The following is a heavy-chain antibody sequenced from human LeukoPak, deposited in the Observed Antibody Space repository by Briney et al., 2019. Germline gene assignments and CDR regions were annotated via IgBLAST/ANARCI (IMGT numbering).Heavy chain of an antibody. CDR1: GFTFSSYE. CDR2: ISSSGSTI. D-gene: IGHD4/OR15-4a*01. CDR3: AKAGLVRGGALDS. V-gene: IGHV3-48*03. J-gene: IGHJ4*02. Sequence: GGSLRLSCAASGFTFSSYEMNWVRQAPGKGLEWVSYISSSGSTIYYADSVKGRFSISRDNSKNTLYLQMNSLRVEDTAVYYCAKAGLVRGGALDSWGQGTLVTVSS.